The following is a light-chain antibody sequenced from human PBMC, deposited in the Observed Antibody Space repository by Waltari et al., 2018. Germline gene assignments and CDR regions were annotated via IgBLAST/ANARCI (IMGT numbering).Light chain of an antibody. V-gene: IGKV1-17*01. Sequence: DIQMTQSPSSLSASVGDRVTITCRASQAISSYLSWYQQRPGKPPRRLISVASSLESGVPSRFSGSGFGTEFTLTITGLQSEDFATYFCLQYYSDTFTFGPGTELVVK. CDR3: LQYYSDTFT. CDR1: QAISSY. CDR2: VAS. J-gene: IGKJ3*01.